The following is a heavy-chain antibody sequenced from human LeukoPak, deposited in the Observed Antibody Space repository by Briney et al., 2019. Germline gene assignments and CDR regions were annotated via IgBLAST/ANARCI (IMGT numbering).Heavy chain of an antibody. Sequence: ASVKVSCKASGYTFTSYDINWMRQAAGQGPEWMGWVNPNSGNTEYAQKFQGRVTMTWDTSISTAYMELRSLRSEDTAVYYCGRALPSSGWVDYWGQGSLVTVSS. CDR2: VNPNSGNT. J-gene: IGHJ4*02. D-gene: IGHD6-19*01. CDR3: GRALPSSGWVDY. CDR1: GYTFTSYD. V-gene: IGHV1-8*01.